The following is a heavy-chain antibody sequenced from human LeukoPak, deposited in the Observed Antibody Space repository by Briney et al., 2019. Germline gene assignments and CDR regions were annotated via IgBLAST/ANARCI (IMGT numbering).Heavy chain of an antibody. Sequence: ASVQVSCKASGYSFTKYGLNWVRQAPGQGLQWMGWISCYNGHTHYAQNFQGRVTMTTDTSTNTAYMELRGLRSDDTAIYYCARREGRSASPFFFDSWGQGTLVTVYS. CDR1: GYSFTKYG. V-gene: IGHV1-18*01. J-gene: IGHJ4*02. CDR2: ISCYNGHT. CDR3: ARREGRSASPFFFDS. D-gene: IGHD6-6*01.